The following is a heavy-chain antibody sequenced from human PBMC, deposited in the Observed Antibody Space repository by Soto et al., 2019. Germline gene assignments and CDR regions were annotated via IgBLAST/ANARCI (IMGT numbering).Heavy chain of an antibody. CDR3: EEDLRPDGGYDLVY. J-gene: IGHJ4*02. CDR2: MIGDGTSW. V-gene: IGHV3-23*01. Sequence: EVQLLESGGGLAQAGGSLRLSCAASGVNFRIYAMNWVRQAPGKGLEWVSVMIGDGTSWDYADSVRGRFTIARDNSKNTLYLQRNSLRAEDTAEYYCEEDLRPDGGYDLVYWGQGTLVTVSS. D-gene: IGHD3-16*01. CDR1: GVNFRIYA.